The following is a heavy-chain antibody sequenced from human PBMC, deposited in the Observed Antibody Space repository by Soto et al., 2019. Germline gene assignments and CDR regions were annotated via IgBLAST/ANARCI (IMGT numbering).Heavy chain of an antibody. D-gene: IGHD3-10*01. V-gene: IGHV4-39*01. J-gene: IGHJ6*02. CDR3: ARLILLWFGESSGMDV. Sequence: SETLSLTCTVSGGSISSSNYYWGWIRQPPGKGLEWIGSIYYSGSTYYNPSLKSRVTISVDTSKNQFSPKLSSVTAADTAVYYCARLILLWFGESSGMDVWGQGTTVTVSS. CDR2: IYYSGST. CDR1: GGSISSSNYY.